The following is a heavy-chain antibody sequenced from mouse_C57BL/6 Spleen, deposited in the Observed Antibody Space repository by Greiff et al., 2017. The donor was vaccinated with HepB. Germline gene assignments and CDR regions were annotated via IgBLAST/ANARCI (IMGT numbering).Heavy chain of an antibody. CDR1: GYSITSGYY. CDR2: ISYDGSN. J-gene: IGHJ2*01. D-gene: IGHD2-2*01. Sequence: EVQLVESGPGLVKPSQSLSLTCSVTGYSITSGYYWNWIRQFPGNKLEWMGYISYDGSNNYNPSLKNRISITRDTSKNQFFLKLNSVTTEDTATYYCAREYYGYDDYFDYWGQGTTLTVSS. V-gene: IGHV3-6*01. CDR3: AREYYGYDDYFDY.